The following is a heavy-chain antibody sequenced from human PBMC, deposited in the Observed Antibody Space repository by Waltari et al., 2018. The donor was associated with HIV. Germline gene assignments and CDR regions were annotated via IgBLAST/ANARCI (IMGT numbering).Heavy chain of an antibody. J-gene: IGHJ3*01. CDR3: ARHSSLALLRYFDG. V-gene: IGHV5-51*01. CDR2: IYPGALDT. CDR1: GYSFTSYW. D-gene: IGHD3-9*01. Sequence: EVQLVQSGAEVKKPGESLKISCKGSGYSFTSYWMGWVRQMPGKVLEWMGIIYPGALDTRYSPSFQGQVTISADKSISTAYLQWSSLKASDTAMYYCARHSSLALLRYFDGWGQGTMVTVSS.